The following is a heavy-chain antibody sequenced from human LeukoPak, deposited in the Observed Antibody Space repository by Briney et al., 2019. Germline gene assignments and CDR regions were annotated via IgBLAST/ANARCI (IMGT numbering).Heavy chain of an antibody. CDR2: ISTSSSNI. CDR1: GFTFSSYS. D-gene: IGHD2-8*01. J-gene: IGHJ4*02. Sequence: TGGSLRLSCAASGFTFSSYSMNWVRQAPGKGLEWVSYISTSSSNIYYADSVKGRFTISRDNAKNSLYLQMNSLRAEDTAVYYCARDCTNGVCYRVFDYWGQGTLVTVSS. CDR3: ARDCTNGVCYRVFDY. V-gene: IGHV3-48*04.